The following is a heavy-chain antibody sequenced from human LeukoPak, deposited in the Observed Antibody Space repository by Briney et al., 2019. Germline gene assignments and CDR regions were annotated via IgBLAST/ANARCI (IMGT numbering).Heavy chain of an antibody. CDR3: ARAWIMVTSHLDF. CDR1: GYTFTNHG. CDR2: ISAHDGNT. D-gene: IGHD2-21*02. J-gene: IGHJ4*02. Sequence: ASVKVSCKASGYTFTNHGITWVRQAPGQGLEWMGWISAHDGNTNYAQKLQGRVTMTTDTSTSIAYMELRSLRSDDTTMYYCARAWIMVTSHLDFWGQGTLVTVSS. V-gene: IGHV1-18*01.